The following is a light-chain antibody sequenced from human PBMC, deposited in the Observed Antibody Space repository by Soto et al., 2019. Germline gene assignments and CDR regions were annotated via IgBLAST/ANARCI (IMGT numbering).Light chain of an antibody. CDR3: RSYADSSRIYV. CDR2: EGS. V-gene: IGLV2-23*01. CDR1: SSDVGSYNL. Sequence: QSALTQPASVSGSPGQSITISCTGTSSDVGSYNLVSWYQQHPGKAPKLMIYEGSKRPSGISNRFSGSKSGNTASLTISGLQAEDEAEYYCRSYADSSRIYVFGSGTMVTVL. J-gene: IGLJ1*01.